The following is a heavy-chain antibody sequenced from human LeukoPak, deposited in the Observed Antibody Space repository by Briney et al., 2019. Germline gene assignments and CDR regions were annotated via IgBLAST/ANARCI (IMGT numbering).Heavy chain of an antibody. CDR2: IYPGDSDT. Sequence: GESLKISCKGSGYSFTSYWIGWVRQMPGKGLEWMGVIYPGDSDTRYSPSFQGQVTISADKSISTAYLQWSSLKASDTAMYYCARLDCGGDCDRYYFDYWGQGTLVTVSS. CDR1: GYSFTSYW. V-gene: IGHV5-51*01. D-gene: IGHD2-21*02. J-gene: IGHJ4*02. CDR3: ARLDCGGDCDRYYFDY.